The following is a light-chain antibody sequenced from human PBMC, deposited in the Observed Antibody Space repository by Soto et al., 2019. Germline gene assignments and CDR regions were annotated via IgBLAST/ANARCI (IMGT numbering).Light chain of an antibody. V-gene: IGKV3-20*01. CDR1: QSVSSTY. CDR3: QQYGSSPPRT. J-gene: IGKJ1*01. Sequence: EIVLTQSPGTLSLSPGERATLSCRASQSVSSTYLIWYQQKPGQAPRLLIYGASSRATGVPDRFSGGGSGTEFTLTISRLEPEDFAVYYCQQYGSSPPRTFGQGTKVDIK. CDR2: GAS.